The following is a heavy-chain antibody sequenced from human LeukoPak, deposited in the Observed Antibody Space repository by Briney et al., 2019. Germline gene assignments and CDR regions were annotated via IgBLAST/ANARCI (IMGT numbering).Heavy chain of an antibody. J-gene: IGHJ6*03. CDR3: AKDGVVVPAATYMDV. CDR2: INSDGSST. D-gene: IGHD2-2*01. Sequence: GGSLRLSCAASGFTFSSYWMHWVRQAPGKGLVWVSRINSDGSSTSYADSVKGRFTISRDNSKNTLYLQMNSLRAEDTAVYYCAKDGVVVPAATYMDVWGKGTTVTVSS. V-gene: IGHV3-74*01. CDR1: GFTFSSYW.